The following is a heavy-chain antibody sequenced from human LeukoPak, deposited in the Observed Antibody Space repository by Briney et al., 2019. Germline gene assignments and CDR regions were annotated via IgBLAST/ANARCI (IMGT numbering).Heavy chain of an antibody. CDR3: ARGLRRVAVAGGWFDP. CDR2: INHSGST. D-gene: IGHD6-19*01. V-gene: IGHV4-34*01. J-gene: IGHJ5*02. CDR1: GGSFSGYY. Sequence: SETLSLTCAVYGGSFSGYYWSWIRQPPGKGLEWIGEINHSGSTNYNPSLKSRVTISVDTSKNQFSLKLSSVTAADTAVYYCARGLRRVAVAGGWFDPWGQGTQVTVSS.